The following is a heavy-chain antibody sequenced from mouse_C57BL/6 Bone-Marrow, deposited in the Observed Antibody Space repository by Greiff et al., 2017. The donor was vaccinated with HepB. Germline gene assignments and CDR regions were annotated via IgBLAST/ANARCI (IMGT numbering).Heavy chain of an antibody. V-gene: IGHV1-55*01. CDR2: IYPGSGST. J-gene: IGHJ4*01. CDR3: AREEITTVVRDAMDY. CDR1: GYTFTSYW. Sequence: VQLQQPGAELVKPGASVKMSCKASGYTFTSYWITWVKQRPGQGLEWIGDIYPGSGSTNYNEKFKSKATLTVDTSSSTAYMQRSSLTSEDSAVYYCAREEITTVVRDAMDYWGQGTSVTVSS. D-gene: IGHD1-1*01.